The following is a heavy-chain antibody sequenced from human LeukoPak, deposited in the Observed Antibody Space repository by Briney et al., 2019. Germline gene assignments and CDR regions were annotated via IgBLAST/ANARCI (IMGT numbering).Heavy chain of an antibody. CDR1: GFTFGDYA. V-gene: IGHV3-49*04. Sequence: SLRLSCSTSGFTFGDYAMSWVRQAPGKGLEWVGFIQAKAYGSATKYATSVKGRLRILRNDSQSIANLQMNDLKTEDTAVYYCTRAPHPRCSSSGCYLDYWGQGTLVTVSS. CDR3: TRAPHPRCSSSGCYLDY. D-gene: IGHD2-2*01. CDR2: IQAKAYGSAT. J-gene: IGHJ4*02.